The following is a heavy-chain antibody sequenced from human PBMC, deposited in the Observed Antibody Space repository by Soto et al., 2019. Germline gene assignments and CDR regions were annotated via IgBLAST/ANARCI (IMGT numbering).Heavy chain of an antibody. Sequence: QGRLQEWGPGLVKPSQTLSLKCSVSGGSITTGGRYWSWIRQLPGQGLEWIGDIYYSGNTYYNASLKSRVTISVEAAKNQFSLKLSSVTAADTAVYYCAQALVFTGGDGFDIWGQGRLVTVSS. CDR3: AQALVFTGGDGFDI. D-gene: IGHD1-1*01. V-gene: IGHV4-31*02. CDR1: GGSITTGGRY. J-gene: IGHJ3*02. CDR2: IYYSGNT.